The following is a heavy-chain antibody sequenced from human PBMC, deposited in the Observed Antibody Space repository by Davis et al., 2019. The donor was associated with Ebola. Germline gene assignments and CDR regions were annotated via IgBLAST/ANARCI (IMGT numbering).Heavy chain of an antibody. Sequence: PGGSLRLSCAASGFTFSSYAMSWVRQAPGKGLEWVSAISGSGGSTYYADSVKGRFTISRDNSKNTLYLQMNSLKTEDTAVYYCTTTYSSSWYAYYYYGMDVWGQGTTVTVSS. CDR1: GFTFSSYA. V-gene: IGHV3-23*01. D-gene: IGHD6-13*01. J-gene: IGHJ6*02. CDR3: TTTYSSSWYAYYYYGMDV. CDR2: ISGSGGST.